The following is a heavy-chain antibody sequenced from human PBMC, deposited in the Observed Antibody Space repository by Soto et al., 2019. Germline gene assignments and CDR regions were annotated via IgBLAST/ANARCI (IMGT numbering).Heavy chain of an antibody. D-gene: IGHD2-2*01. J-gene: IGHJ4*02. CDR1: GYTFTAYY. CDR2: ISPNRGNV. CDR3: ARVEGSASTPGD. Sequence: QVQLVQSGAEVKKPGASVRVSCKASGYTFTAYYIHWVRQAPGQGLEWIGWISPNRGNVKYAPRFQGRVTMTTDLSITTAYMLLNRLTSDDTATYYCARVEGSASTPGDWGQGTLVTVSS. V-gene: IGHV1-2*02.